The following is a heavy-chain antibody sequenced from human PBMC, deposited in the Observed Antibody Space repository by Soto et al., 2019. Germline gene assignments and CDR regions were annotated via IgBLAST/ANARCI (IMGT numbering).Heavy chain of an antibody. J-gene: IGHJ4*02. CDR2: IYHSGST. Sequence: SETLSLTCTVSGGSISSGSYYWSWIRQHPGKGLEWIGYIYHSGSTYYNPSLKSRVTISVDTSKNQFSLKLTSVTTADTAVYYCARGRGGYVDYWGQGTLVTVSS. D-gene: IGHD2-15*01. CDR1: GGSISSGSYY. CDR3: ARGRGGYVDY. V-gene: IGHV4-31*03.